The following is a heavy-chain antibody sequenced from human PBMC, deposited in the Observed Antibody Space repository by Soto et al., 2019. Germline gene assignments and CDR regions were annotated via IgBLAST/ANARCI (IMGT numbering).Heavy chain of an antibody. Sequence: ASVKVSCKASGGTFSSYAISWVRQAPGQGLEWMGGIIPIFGTANYAQKFQGRVTITADESTSTAYMELSSLRSEDTAVYYCAGGLLAVAAPPHAFDIWGQGTMVTVSS. V-gene: IGHV1-69*13. D-gene: IGHD6-19*01. J-gene: IGHJ3*02. CDR1: GGTFSSYA. CDR2: IIPIFGTA. CDR3: AGGLLAVAAPPHAFDI.